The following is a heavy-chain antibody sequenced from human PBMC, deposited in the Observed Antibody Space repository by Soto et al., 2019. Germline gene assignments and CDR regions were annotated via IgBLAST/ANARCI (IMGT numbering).Heavy chain of an antibody. CDR1: GFTFSGSA. CDR3: TRHSPTDYYSYYMDF. CDR2: IRSKANSYAT. Sequence: GGSLRLSCAASGFTFSGSAMHWVRQASGKGLEWVGRIRSKANSYATAYAASVKGRFTISRDDSKNTAYLQLNSLKTEDTAVYYCTRHSPTDYYSYYMDFWGKGTTVTVSS. J-gene: IGHJ6*03. V-gene: IGHV3-73*01.